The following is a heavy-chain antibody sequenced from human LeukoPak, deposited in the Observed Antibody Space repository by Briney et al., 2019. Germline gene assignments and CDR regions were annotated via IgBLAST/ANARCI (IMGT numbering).Heavy chain of an antibody. J-gene: IGHJ6*04. Sequence: SETLSVTCAVSNGSFSAHYWSCIRQSPGKGLQWIGEISHSGSTNYNPSLKLRVSISLDTSKNQFSLRLSSVSAADTAVYFCARRYCSGGSCYMRGYYGMAVWATGTTVILSS. CDR1: NGSFSAHY. CDR3: ARRYCSGGSCYMRGYYGMAV. D-gene: IGHD2-15*01. CDR2: ISHSGST. V-gene: IGHV4-34*01.